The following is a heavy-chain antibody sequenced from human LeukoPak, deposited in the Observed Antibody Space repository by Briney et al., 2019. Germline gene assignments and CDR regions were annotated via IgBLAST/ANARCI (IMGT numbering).Heavy chain of an antibody. Sequence: GGSLRLSCAASGVTISAYDMHWVRQAAGKGMEWVAVILHDGSYKYYADSVKGRFTISRDNTRNTLYLQISSLRADDTAVYYCAKVPSSVTPVYWGQGTLVTVSS. CDR1: GVTISAYD. J-gene: IGHJ4*02. CDR2: ILHDGSYK. V-gene: IGHV3-30*18. D-gene: IGHD4-17*01. CDR3: AKVPSSVTPVY.